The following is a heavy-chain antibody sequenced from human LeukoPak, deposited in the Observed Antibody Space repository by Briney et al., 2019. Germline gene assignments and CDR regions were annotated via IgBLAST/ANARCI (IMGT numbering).Heavy chain of an antibody. CDR3: ARDTYGWNQLDY. Sequence: GGSLRLSCATSRFTFSGYWMTWVRQAPGKGLEWVANIKEDESETYYVDSVKGRFTISRDNTKSSLHLQMNSLRVEDTAVYYCARDTYGWNQLDYWGQGTLVTVSS. D-gene: IGHD6-19*01. J-gene: IGHJ4*02. CDR2: IKEDESET. V-gene: IGHV3-7*01. CDR1: RFTFSGYW.